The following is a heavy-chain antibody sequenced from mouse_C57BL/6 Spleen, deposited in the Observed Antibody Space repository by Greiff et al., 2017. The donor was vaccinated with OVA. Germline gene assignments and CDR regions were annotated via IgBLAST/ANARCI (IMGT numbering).Heavy chain of an antibody. CDR1: GFSLTSYG. D-gene: IGHD2-5*01. J-gene: IGHJ4*01. V-gene: IGHV2-5*01. CDR2: IWRGGST. Sequence: VMLVESGPGLVQPSQSLSITCTVSGFSLTSYGVHWVRQSPGKGLEWLGVIWRGGSTDYNAAFMSRLSITKDNSKSQVFFKMNSLQADDTAIYYCAKTYYSNYETSYAMDYWGQGTSVTVSS. CDR3: AKTYYSNYETSYAMDY.